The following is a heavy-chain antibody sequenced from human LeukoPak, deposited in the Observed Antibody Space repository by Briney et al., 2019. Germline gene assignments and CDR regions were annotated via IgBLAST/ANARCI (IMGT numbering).Heavy chain of an antibody. D-gene: IGHD2-2*01. Sequence: SETLSLTCTVSGGSISSSSYYWGWIRQPPGKGLEWIGSIYYSGSTYYNPPLKSRVTISVDTSKNQFSLKLSSVTAADTAVYYCARHRTYQLLCYFDYWGQGTLVTVSS. CDR1: GGSISSSSYY. CDR3: ARHRTYQLLCYFDY. J-gene: IGHJ4*02. V-gene: IGHV4-39*01. CDR2: IYYSGST.